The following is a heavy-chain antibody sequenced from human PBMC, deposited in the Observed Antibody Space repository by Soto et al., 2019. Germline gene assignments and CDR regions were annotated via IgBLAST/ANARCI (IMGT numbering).Heavy chain of an antibody. J-gene: IGHJ4*02. V-gene: IGHV3-23*01. Sequence: GGSLRLSCEASGFTFSIYSMNWVRQAPGKGLEWVSSISSRGSDTYYADSVKGRFTISRDNSKNTLYLQMNSLRAEDTAVYYCAPPPHSSGWFGYWGQGTLVTVSS. CDR1: GFTFSIYS. CDR2: ISSRGSDT. D-gene: IGHD6-19*01. CDR3: APPPHSSGWFGY.